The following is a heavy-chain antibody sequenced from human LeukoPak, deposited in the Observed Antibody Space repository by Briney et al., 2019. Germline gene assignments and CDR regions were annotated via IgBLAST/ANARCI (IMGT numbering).Heavy chain of an antibody. D-gene: IGHD3-3*01. Sequence: GGSLRLSCAASGFIFNNYATTWVRHAPGKGLEWGSSLSGSGSSAYYADSVKGRFTISRDNSKNTVYVQMNSLRAEDTAIYYCAKALGRAPSGHYMDVWGRGTTVTVSS. CDR1: GFIFNNYA. V-gene: IGHV3-23*01. CDR3: AKALGRAPSGHYMDV. J-gene: IGHJ6*03. CDR2: LSGSGSSA.